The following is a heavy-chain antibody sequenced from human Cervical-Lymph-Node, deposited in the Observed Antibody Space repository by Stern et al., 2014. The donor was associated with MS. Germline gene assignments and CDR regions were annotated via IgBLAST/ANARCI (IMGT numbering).Heavy chain of an antibody. D-gene: IGHD6-13*01. CDR2: INPDTGDT. Sequence: VQLVQSGAEVKKPGASVKVSCKASGHSFSDSYIHWVRQAPGQGLERMGWINPDTGDTKYAQKVQGWINMTKATSVSTAYLELNRLRSDDTAIYYCARLSASGTRYYYFSAMDVWGQGTTVTVSS. V-gene: IGHV1-2*04. CDR3: ARLSASGTRYYYFSAMDV. J-gene: IGHJ6*02. CDR1: GHSFSDSY.